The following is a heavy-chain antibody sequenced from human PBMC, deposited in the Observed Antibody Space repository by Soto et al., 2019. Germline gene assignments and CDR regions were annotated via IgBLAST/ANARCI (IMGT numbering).Heavy chain of an antibody. CDR1: GFPLSTYG. V-gene: IGHV3-23*01. J-gene: IGHJ6*02. Sequence: EVQLLESGGGLVQPGGSLRLSCAASGFPLSTYGLRWVRQAPGKGLEWGSAITGTGGDTYYADSVKGRFTSARDNSNNMLYLKKNSLRVENTAVYYSARMRGSWSGLDVWGQGTTITVS. D-gene: IGHD6-13*01. CDR3: ARMRGSWSGLDV. CDR2: ITGTGGDT.